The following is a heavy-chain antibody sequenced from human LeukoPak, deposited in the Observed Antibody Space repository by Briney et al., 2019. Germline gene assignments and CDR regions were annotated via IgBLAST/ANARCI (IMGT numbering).Heavy chain of an antibody. CDR2: IAYDGNYK. J-gene: IGHJ3*02. D-gene: IGHD3-16*01. CDR3: AKDLGSGLPPDGFDI. V-gene: IGHV3-30*18. Sequence: PGGSLRLSCAASGFTFKSFGMHWVRQAPGKGLEWVAIIAYDGNYKHYADSVKGRFTMSRDNSESTLSLQMNSLRPDDTAVYYCAKDLGSGLPPDGFDIWGQGTLVTVSS. CDR1: GFTFKSFG.